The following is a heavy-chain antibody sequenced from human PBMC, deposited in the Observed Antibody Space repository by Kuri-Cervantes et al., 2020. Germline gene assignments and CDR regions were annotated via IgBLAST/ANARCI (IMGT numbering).Heavy chain of an antibody. V-gene: IGHV1-18*01. Sequence: ASVKVSCRASGYTFTSYGISWVRQAPGQGLEWMGWISAYNGNTNYAQKLQGRVTMTTDTSTSTAYMELSSLRSEDTAVYYCARAGLPTRSYYYYGMDVWGQGTTVTVSS. CDR2: ISAYNGNT. CDR1: GYTFTSYG. CDR3: ARAGLPTRSYYYYGMDV. J-gene: IGHJ6*02. D-gene: IGHD5-12*01.